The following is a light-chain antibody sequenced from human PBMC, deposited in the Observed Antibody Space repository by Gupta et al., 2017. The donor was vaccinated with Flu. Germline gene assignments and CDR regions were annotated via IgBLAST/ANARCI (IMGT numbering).Light chain of an antibody. CDR1: NIGSKS. Sequence: SYVLTQPPSVSVAPGQTASIICGGNNIGSKSVYWYQQKPGQAPELVVYDDSDRPSGIPERFSGSKSDNTATLTISRVEAEDEADFYCQVWDSSSNHRVFGGGTKLTVL. CDR2: DDS. J-gene: IGLJ3*02. V-gene: IGLV3-21*02. CDR3: QVWDSSSNHRV.